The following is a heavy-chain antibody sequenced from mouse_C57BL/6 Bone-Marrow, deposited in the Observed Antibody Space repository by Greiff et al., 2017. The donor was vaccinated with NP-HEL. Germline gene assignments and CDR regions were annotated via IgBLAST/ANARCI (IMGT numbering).Heavy chain of an antibody. Sequence: QVQLQQPGAELVKPGASVKMSCKASGYTFTSYWITWVKQRPGQGLEWIGDIYPGSGSTNYNEKFKSKATLTVDTSSSTAYMTLSSLTSEDSAVYYCARHHLFLGIDYWGQGTTLTVSS. CDR2: IYPGSGST. CDR1: GYTFTSYW. V-gene: IGHV1-55*01. D-gene: IGHD1-1*02. CDR3: ARHHLFLGIDY. J-gene: IGHJ2*01.